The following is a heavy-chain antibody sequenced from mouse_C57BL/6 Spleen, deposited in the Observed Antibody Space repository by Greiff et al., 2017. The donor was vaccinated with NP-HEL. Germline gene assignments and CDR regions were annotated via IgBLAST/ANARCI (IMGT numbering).Heavy chain of an antibody. CDR3: TRASITTVYFDY. CDR1: GFTFSSYA. J-gene: IGHJ2*01. D-gene: IGHD1-1*01. V-gene: IGHV5-9-1*02. CDR2: ISSGGDYI. Sequence: DVQLVESGEGLVKPGGSLKLSCAASGFTFSSYAMSWVRQTPEKRLEWVAYISSGGDYIYYADTVKGRFTISRDNARNTLYLQMSSLKSEDTAMYYCTRASITTVYFDYWGQGTTLTVSS.